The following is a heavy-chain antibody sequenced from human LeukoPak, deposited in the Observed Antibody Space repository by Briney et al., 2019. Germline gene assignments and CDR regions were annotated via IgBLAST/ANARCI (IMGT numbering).Heavy chain of an antibody. CDR3: ARRGNSWNDFDS. V-gene: IGHV4-59*08. CDR2: VHYSAIT. J-gene: IGHJ4*02. CDR1: GASIRSYY. Sequence: SVTLSLTCTVSGASIRSYYWSWIRQPPGKGLEWIAYVHYSAITNYNPSLKSRVSISVDTSKSQFSLSLSSVTAADTAVYYCARRGNSWNDFDSWGQGTLVTVSS. D-gene: IGHD1-1*01.